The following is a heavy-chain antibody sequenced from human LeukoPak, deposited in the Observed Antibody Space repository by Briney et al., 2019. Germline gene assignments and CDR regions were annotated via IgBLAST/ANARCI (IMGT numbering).Heavy chain of an antibody. CDR3: AAGSSGGSNYHFDY. CDR2: TYYRSRWYN. CDR1: GDSVSSNSAA. J-gene: IGHJ4*02. Sequence: SQTLSLTCAISGDSVSSNSAAWHWVRQSASRGLEWLGRTYYRSRWYNDYAVSVKSRITINADTSKNQVSLQMNSVTPEDTAVYYCAAGSSGGSNYHFDYWGQGTLVTVSS. V-gene: IGHV6-1*01. D-gene: IGHD3-10*01.